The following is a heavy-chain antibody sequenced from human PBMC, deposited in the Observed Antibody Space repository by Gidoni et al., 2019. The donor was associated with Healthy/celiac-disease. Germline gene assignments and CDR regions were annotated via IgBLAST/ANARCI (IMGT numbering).Heavy chain of an antibody. V-gene: IGHV3-48*04. CDR3: ARAGLAYCGGDCYSPEYFQH. J-gene: IGHJ1*01. CDR2: ISSSSSTI. CDR1: GFTFSSYS. Sequence: EVQLVESGGGLVQPGGSLRLSCAASGFTFSSYSMTWVRQAPGKGLEWVSYISSSSSTIYYADSVKGRFTISRDNAKNSLYLQMNSLRAEDTAVYYCARAGLAYCGGDCYSPEYFQHWGQGTLVTVSS. D-gene: IGHD2-21*02.